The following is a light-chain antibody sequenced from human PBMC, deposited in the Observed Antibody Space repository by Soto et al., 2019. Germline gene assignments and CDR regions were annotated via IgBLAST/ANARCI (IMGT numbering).Light chain of an antibody. J-gene: IGLJ3*02. CDR2: DVT. V-gene: IGLV2-14*03. CDR1: SSDVGGYDH. CDR3: RSSTNRDTLL. Sequence: QSALTQPASVSGSPGQSITISCTGTSSDVGGYDHVSWYQQHPGKAPKLIIYDVTVRPSGISRRFSGSKSDNTASLAVSGLQPEDEDDYYCRSSTNRDTLLFGGGTKLTVL.